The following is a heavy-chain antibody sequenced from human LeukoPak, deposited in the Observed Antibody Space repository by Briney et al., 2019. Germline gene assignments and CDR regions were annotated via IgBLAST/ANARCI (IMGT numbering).Heavy chain of an antibody. V-gene: IGHV4-39*01. D-gene: IGHD2-15*01. CDR2: IYYSGST. CDR1: GESIRSSCYY. J-gene: IGHJ4*02. CDR3: ARLRCSGGSCYFYY. Sequence: PSEPLSLTCTVPGESIRSSCYYWGWLPHPPGKGLEWIGSIYYSGSTYYSRSLKSRVTIYEDTSKKQFSLQLSSVTAAYTTVYYCARLRCSGGSCYFYYWGQRTPVTVSS.